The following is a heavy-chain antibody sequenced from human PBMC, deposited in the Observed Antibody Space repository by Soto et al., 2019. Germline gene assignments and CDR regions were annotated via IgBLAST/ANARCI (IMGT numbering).Heavy chain of an antibody. CDR2: IYYSGNT. J-gene: IGHJ5*02. V-gene: IGHV4-61*08. D-gene: IGHD5-18*01. Sequence: SETLSLTCTISGGSVSSGDYYWSWIRQPPGKGLEWIGYIYYSGNTNYNPSLKSRVIISVDTSKNLFSLKLTSVTAADTAVYYCARIPVDTSMIYWLDPWGQGTLVTVSS. CDR1: GGSVSSGDYY. CDR3: ARIPVDTSMIYWLDP.